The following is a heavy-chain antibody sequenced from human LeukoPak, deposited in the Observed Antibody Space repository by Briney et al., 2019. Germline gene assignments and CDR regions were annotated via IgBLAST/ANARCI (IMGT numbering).Heavy chain of an antibody. Sequence: QPGGSLRLSCAASGFTFSSYWMSWVRQAPGKGLECVANINGESEKRYVDSVKGRFTISRDNAKNSLYLQMNSLRVEDTAIYYCARDYLDSSGGHYDYWGQGTLVTVSS. CDR1: GFTFSSYW. CDR2: INGESEK. D-gene: IGHD3-22*01. CDR3: ARDYLDSSGGHYDY. J-gene: IGHJ4*02. V-gene: IGHV3-7*01.